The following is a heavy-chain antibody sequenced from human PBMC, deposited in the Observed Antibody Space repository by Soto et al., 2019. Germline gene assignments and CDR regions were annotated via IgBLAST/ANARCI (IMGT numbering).Heavy chain of an antibody. CDR2: ISGSGGSA. V-gene: IGHV3-23*01. Sequence: PGGSLRLSCAASGFTFSSYTMSWVRQAPGKGLEWVSAISGSGGSAYYADSVKGRFTISRDNSKNTLYLQMNSLRADDTAVYYCAKDRISSWYYYYGMDVWGQGTTVPVSS. CDR3: AKDRISSWYYYYGMDV. CDR1: GFTFSSYT. J-gene: IGHJ6*02.